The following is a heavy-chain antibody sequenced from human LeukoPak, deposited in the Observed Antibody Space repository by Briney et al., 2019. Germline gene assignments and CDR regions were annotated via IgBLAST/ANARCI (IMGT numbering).Heavy chain of an antibody. CDR2: IYYSGST. CDR3: ARASGGSSWYY. J-gene: IGHJ4*02. D-gene: IGHD6-13*01. Sequence: SETLSLTCTVSGGSMSRYYWTWIRQPPGKGLEWIGHIYYSGSTNYNPSLKSRVTISVDTSKNQFSLKLTSVTDADTAVYYCARASGGSSWYYWGQGTLVTVSS. CDR1: GGSMSRYY. V-gene: IGHV4-59*08.